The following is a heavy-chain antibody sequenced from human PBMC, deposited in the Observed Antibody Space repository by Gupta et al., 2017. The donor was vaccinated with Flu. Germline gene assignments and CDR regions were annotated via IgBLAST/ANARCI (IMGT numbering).Heavy chain of an antibody. D-gene: IGHD2-15*01. CDR2: IRSKAYGGTT. CDR1: GFTFGDYA. V-gene: IGHV3-49*03. CDR3: TRNLRYCSGGSCYSGRFDP. Sequence: EVQLVESGGGLVQPGRSLRLSCTASGFTFGDYAMRWFRQAPGKGLEWVGFIRSKAYGGTTEYAASVKGRFTISRDDSKSIAYLQMNSLKTEDTAVYYCTRNLRYCSGGSCYSGRFDPWGQGTLVTVSS. J-gene: IGHJ5*02.